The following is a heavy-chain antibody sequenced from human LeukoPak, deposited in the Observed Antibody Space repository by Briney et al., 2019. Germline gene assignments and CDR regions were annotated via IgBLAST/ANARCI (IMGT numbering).Heavy chain of an antibody. J-gene: IGHJ4*02. Sequence: ASVKVSCRASEYIFSNSLMHWVRQAPGQGLEWMGVVNPSDTSTTYAQSLQGRVTMTRDTSTSTVYMDLSGLRSEDTAMYYCMRENIAVPGPAFDYWGQGTLVTVSS. CDR2: VNPSDTST. D-gene: IGHD6-19*01. V-gene: IGHV1-46*04. CDR3: MRENIAVPGPAFDY. CDR1: EYIFSNSL.